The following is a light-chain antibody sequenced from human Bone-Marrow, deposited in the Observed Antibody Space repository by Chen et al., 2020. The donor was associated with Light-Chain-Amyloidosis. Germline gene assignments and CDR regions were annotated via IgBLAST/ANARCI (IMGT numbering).Light chain of an antibody. CDR2: RDT. J-gene: IGLJ2*01. CDR1: DLPTKY. Sequence: SYELTQPPPVSVSPAQTARITCSGDDLPTKYAYWYQQKPGQAPVLVIHRDTERPSGISERFSGSSSGTTATLTISGVQAEDEDDYHCQSADSSGTYEVIFGGGTKLTVL. V-gene: IGLV3-25*03. CDR3: QSADSSGTYEVI.